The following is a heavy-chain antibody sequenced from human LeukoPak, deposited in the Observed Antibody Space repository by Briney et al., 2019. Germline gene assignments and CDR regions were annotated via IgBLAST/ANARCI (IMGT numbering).Heavy chain of an antibody. J-gene: IGHJ6*03. CDR1: GGSFSGYY. Sequence: PSETLSLTCAVYGGSFSGYYWSWIRQPPGKGLEGIGEINHSGSTNYNPSLKSRVTISVDTSKNQFSLKLSSVTAADTAVYYCARGSPAGSSWYEHYYYYMDVWGKGTTVTVSS. V-gene: IGHV4-34*01. CDR2: INHSGST. D-gene: IGHD6-13*01. CDR3: ARGSPAGSSWYEHYYYYMDV.